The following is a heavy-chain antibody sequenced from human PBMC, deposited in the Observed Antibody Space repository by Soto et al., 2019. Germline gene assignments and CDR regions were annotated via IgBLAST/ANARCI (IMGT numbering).Heavy chain of an antibody. CDR3: ARDQAGYYYDSSGYYPNDY. D-gene: IGHD3-22*01. J-gene: IGHJ4*02. Sequence: QVQLVQSGAEVKKPGASMKVSCKASGYTFTSYGISWVRQAPGQGLEWMGWISAYNGNTNYAQKLQGRVTMTTDTSTSTAYMELRSLRSDDTAVYYCARDQAGYYYDSSGYYPNDYWGQGTLVTVSS. V-gene: IGHV1-18*01. CDR2: ISAYNGNT. CDR1: GYTFTSYG.